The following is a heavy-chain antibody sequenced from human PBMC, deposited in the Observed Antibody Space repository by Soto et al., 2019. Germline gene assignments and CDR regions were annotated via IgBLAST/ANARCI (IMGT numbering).Heavy chain of an antibody. CDR1: GGTFSSYA. Sequence: ASVKVSCKASGGTFSSYAISWVRQASGQGLEWMGGIIPIFGTANYAQKFQGRVTITADESTSTAYMELSSLRSEDTAVYYCARAGIHDYGDSAWFDPWGQGTLVTVSS. CDR2: IIPIFGTA. V-gene: IGHV1-69*13. J-gene: IGHJ5*02. CDR3: ARAGIHDYGDSAWFDP. D-gene: IGHD4-17*01.